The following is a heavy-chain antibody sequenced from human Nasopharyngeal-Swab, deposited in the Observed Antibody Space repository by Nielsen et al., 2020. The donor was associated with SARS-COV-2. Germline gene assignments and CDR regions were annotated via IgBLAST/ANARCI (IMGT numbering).Heavy chain of an antibody. CDR3: TRETQVRYCSSTSCSPFDY. J-gene: IGHJ4*02. D-gene: IGHD2-2*01. CDR2: IRGKAYGGTT. CDR1: GFTFSNYA. V-gene: IGHV3-49*01. Sequence: GGSLRLSCVASGFTFSNYAMSWFRQAPGKGLEWVGFIRGKAYGGTTEYTASVKGRFTISRDDSKSIAYLQMNSLKTEDTPVYYCTRETQVRYCSSTSCSPFDYWGQGTLVTVSS.